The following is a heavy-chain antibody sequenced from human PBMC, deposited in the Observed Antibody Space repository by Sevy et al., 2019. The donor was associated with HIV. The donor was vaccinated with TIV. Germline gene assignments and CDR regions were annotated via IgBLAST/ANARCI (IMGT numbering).Heavy chain of an antibody. Sequence: GGSLRLSCAASGFTFSTSTMNWVRQAPGKGLEWVSLMTSSGSYILYADSVKGRFTISRDKGKNSLFLQMNSVRVEDTAVYYCVRDGWNYWGQGTLVTVSS. CDR1: GFTFSTST. V-gene: IGHV3-21*01. CDR2: MTSSGSYI. CDR3: VRDGWNY. J-gene: IGHJ4*02. D-gene: IGHD2-15*01.